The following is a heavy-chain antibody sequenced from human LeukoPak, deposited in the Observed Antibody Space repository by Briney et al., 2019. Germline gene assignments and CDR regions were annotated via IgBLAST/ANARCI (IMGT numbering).Heavy chain of an antibody. Sequence: SETLSLTRAVYGGSFSGYYWSWIRQPPGKGLEWIGEINHSGSTNYNPSLKSRVTISVDTSKIQFPLKLSSVTAADTAVYYCARGLTMIVVGDYMDVWGKGTTVTVSS. CDR1: GGSFSGYY. CDR3: ARGLTMIVVGDYMDV. V-gene: IGHV4-34*01. D-gene: IGHD3-22*01. J-gene: IGHJ6*03. CDR2: INHSGST.